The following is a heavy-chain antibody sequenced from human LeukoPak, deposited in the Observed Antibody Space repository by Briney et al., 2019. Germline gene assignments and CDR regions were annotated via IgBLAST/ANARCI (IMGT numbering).Heavy chain of an antibody. V-gene: IGHV4-38-2*01. Sequence: SDTLSLTCAVSGYSISSGYYWGWIRQPPGKGLELIGSIYHSWSTYYNPSLKSRVTISVGTSKEPFSLKLSPVTAPATAVYSFSRVVAVAGTPYFDYWGQGTLVTVPS. CDR1: GYSISSGYY. CDR2: IYHSWST. J-gene: IGHJ4*02. D-gene: IGHD6-19*01. CDR3: SRVVAVAGTPYFDY.